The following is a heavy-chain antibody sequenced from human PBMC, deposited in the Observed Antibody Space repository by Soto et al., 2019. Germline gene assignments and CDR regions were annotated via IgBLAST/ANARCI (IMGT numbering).Heavy chain of an antibody. D-gene: IGHD2-2*01. J-gene: IGHJ5*02. CDR2: IYYSGST. CDR3: ARGFVLVPDTPNWFDP. CDR1: GGSISSGDYY. V-gene: IGHV4-30-4*01. Sequence: QVQLEESGPGLVKPSQTLSLTCTVSGGSISSGDYYWSWIRQPPGKGLELIGYIYYSGSTYYNPSLKSRVTISLDTSKNQFSLRLISVTAADTAVYYCARGFVLVPDTPNWFDPWGQGTLVTVSS.